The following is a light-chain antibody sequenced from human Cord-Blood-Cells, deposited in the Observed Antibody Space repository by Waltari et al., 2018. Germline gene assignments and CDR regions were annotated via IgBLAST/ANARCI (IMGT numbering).Light chain of an antibody. CDR3: QRYYSTPYT. CDR2: WAS. CDR1: QSVLYSSNNKNY. J-gene: IGKJ2*01. Sequence: DIVMTQSPDSLAVSLGERATINCKSSQSVLYSSNNKNYLAWYQQKPGQPPKLLIYWASTRESGVPDRFSGSGSWTDFTLPVSSLQAENVAVYYCQRYYSTPYTFGQGTKLEIK. V-gene: IGKV4-1*01.